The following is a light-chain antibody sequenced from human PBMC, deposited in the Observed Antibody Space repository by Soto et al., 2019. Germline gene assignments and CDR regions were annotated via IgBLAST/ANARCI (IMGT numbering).Light chain of an antibody. Sequence: QTVVTQETSLTVSPGGTVTLTCGSSTGAVTSGHYPYWFQQKPGQAPRTLIYDISKKHSWTPARFSGSLLGGKAALTLSGAQPEDEADYYCFLTDSGSRVFGGGTKLTVL. CDR1: TGAVTSGHY. J-gene: IGLJ2*01. V-gene: IGLV7-46*01. CDR2: DIS. CDR3: FLTDSGSRV.